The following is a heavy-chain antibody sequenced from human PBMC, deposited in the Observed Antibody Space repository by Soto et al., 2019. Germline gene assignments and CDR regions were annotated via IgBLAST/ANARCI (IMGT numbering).Heavy chain of an antibody. D-gene: IGHD2-21*02. CDR2: IYWDDDK. J-gene: IGHJ6*02. Sequence: QITLKESGPTLVKPTQTLTLTCTFPGFSFSSIGEGVGWIRQPPGKALEWLALIYWDDDKRYSPSLKSRLTITKATSKNQVVLTMTNMDPVDTPTYYCVQSRCGGDCLQSYSSHSYYGLDVWGQGTTVTVSS. V-gene: IGHV2-5*02. CDR1: GFSFSSIGEG. CDR3: VQSRCGGDCLQSYSSHSYYGLDV.